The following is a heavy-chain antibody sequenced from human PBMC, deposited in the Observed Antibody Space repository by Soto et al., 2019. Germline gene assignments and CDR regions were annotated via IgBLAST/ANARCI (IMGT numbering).Heavy chain of an antibody. Sequence: GGSLLLSCAASGFTFSSYAMHWVRQAPGKGLEWVAVISYDGSNKYYADSVKGRFTISRDNSKNTLYLQMNSLRAEDTAVYYCARERDYDDSSRYHWFDPWGKGTLVTVSS. CDR3: ARERDYDDSSRYHWFDP. D-gene: IGHD3-22*01. CDR1: GFTFSSYA. CDR2: ISYDGSNK. J-gene: IGHJ5*02. V-gene: IGHV3-30-3*01.